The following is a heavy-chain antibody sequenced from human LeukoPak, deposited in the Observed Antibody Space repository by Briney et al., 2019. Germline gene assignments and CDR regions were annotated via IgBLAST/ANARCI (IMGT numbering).Heavy chain of an antibody. CDR3: ARATYYYGSGSPIPDY. D-gene: IGHD3-10*01. CDR2: IHSSGST. V-gene: IGHV4-59*01. J-gene: IGHJ4*02. Sequence: SETLSLTCTGSGVSISRYYWSWIRQSPGKGLEWICYIHSSGSTRYNPSLKSRVTISLDKSKNQFSLKVSSLTAADTAVYYCARATYYYGSGSPIPDYWGQGTLVTVSS. CDR1: GVSISRYY.